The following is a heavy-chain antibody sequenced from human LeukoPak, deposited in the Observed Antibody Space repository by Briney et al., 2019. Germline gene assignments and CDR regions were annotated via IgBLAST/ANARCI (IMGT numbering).Heavy chain of an antibody. CDR2: IKEDESAK. V-gene: IGHV3-7*01. J-gene: IGHJ4*02. CDR3: ARDVGGSLDY. Sequence: GRTLRLSCAASGLTFSTYWMAWVRQASGKGPEWVANIKEDESAKHQADSVKGRFTISRDNAQNSVYLQMSSLRGEDTAVYYCARDVGGSLDYWGQGTLVTVSS. D-gene: IGHD1-26*01. CDR1: GLTFSTYW.